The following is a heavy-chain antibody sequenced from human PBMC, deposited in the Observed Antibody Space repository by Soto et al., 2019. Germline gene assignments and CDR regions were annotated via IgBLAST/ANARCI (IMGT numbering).Heavy chain of an antibody. CDR3: ASSTRGPAKYYYYYYGMDV. J-gene: IGHJ6*02. V-gene: IGHV3-30*03. CDR2: ISYDGSNK. CDR1: GFTFSSYG. D-gene: IGHD2-2*01. Sequence: GGSLRLSCAASGFTFSSYGMHWVRQAPGKGLEWVAVISYDGSNKYYADSVKGRFTISRDNSKNTLYLQMNSLRAEDTAVYYCASSTRGPAKYYYYYYGMDVWGQGTTVTVSS.